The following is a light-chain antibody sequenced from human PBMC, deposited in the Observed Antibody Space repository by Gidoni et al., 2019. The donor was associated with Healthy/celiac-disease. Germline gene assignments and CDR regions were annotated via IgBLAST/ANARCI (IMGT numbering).Light chain of an antibody. CDR2: GAS. V-gene: IGKV3-20*01. J-gene: IGKJ3*01. CDR3: QQHGIPPLCT. CDR1: QRVSSSY. Sequence: DIVLTQSPGTMSLSPGERASLSCRASQRVSSSYLAWYQQKPGQAPRLLMYGASTRATCSPHSSSGSGSGTDVTPTISSLEAADFVGDYCQQHGIPPLCTFGPGTKVDIK.